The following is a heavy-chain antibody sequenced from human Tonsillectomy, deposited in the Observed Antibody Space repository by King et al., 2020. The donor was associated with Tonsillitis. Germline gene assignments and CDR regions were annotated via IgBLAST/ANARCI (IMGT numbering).Heavy chain of an antibody. J-gene: IGHJ4*02. CDR1: GFTFSNYA. D-gene: IGHD6-13*01. V-gene: IGHV3-23*04. CDR3: ATGPDVQLPYYFDY. CDR2: ISSSGATT. Sequence: VQLVESGGGLVQPGGSLRLSCAASGFTFSNYAMTWVRQAPGKGLEWVSIISSSGATTYYADSVKGRFTISRDNSKNTLYLQMNSLRAEDTAVYYCATGPDVQLPYYFDYWGQGTLVTVSS.